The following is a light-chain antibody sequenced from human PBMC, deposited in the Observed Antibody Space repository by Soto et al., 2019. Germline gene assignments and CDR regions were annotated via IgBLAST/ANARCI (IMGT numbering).Light chain of an antibody. V-gene: IGKV3-15*01. CDR2: GAS. CDR1: QSVSSN. CDR3: QQYNNWPPWT. J-gene: IGKJ1*01. Sequence: EIVMTQSPATLSLSPGERATLSCRASQSVSSNLVWYQQKPGQAPRLLIYGASTRATGIPARFSGTGSGTDFTLTISSLQSEDFAVYYCQQYNNWPPWTVGQGTKVEIK.